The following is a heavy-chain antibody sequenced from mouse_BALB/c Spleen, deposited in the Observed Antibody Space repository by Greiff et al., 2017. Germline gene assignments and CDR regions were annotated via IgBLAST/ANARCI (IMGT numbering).Heavy chain of an antibody. CDR2: ISSGGGNT. CDR3: ARVGMITFAY. Sequence: EVQLVESGGGLVKPGGSLKLSCAASGFAFSSYDMSWVRQTPEKRLEWVAYISSGGGNTYYPDTVKGRFTISRDNAKDTLYLQMSSLKSEDTAMYYCARVGMITFAYWGQGTLVTVSA. J-gene: IGHJ3*01. V-gene: IGHV5-12-1*01. D-gene: IGHD2-4*01. CDR1: GFAFSSYD.